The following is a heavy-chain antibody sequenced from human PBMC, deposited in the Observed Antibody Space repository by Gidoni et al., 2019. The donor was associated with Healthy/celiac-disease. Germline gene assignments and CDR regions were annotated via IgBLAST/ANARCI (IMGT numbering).Heavy chain of an antibody. J-gene: IGHJ4*02. CDR2: IYYSGTT. CDR1: CGSISSYY. Sequence: QVQLQESGPGLVKPSETMSLTCTVSCGSISSYYCSLIRQPPGKGLEWIGYIYYSGTTNSNPSLKSRVTISVDTSKNQFSLKLSSVTAADTAVYYCARVKLGSVFDYWGQGTLVTVSS. V-gene: IGHV4-59*01. D-gene: IGHD7-27*01. CDR3: ARVKLGSVFDY.